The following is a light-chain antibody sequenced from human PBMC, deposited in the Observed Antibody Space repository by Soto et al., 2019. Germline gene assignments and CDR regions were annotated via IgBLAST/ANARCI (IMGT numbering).Light chain of an antibody. CDR2: DSS. J-gene: IGKJ1*01. V-gene: IGKV3D-15*01. CDR3: QQFGDWPS. Sequence: EIRMTQSPATLSVSPGDNATLSCRASQSVSSHVVWYQQKPGQAPRLLISDSSTRAPGIPARFSGNGSGTEFTLTISSLQSDDFAVYYCQQFGDWPSFGLGTKVEI. CDR1: QSVSSH.